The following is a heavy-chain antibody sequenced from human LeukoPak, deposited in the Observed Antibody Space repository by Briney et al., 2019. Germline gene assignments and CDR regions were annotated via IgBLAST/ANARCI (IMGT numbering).Heavy chain of an antibody. CDR2: IIPIFGTA. CDR3: ARSGRSSLEVAFDI. V-gene: IGHV1-69*06. CDR1: GGTFSSYA. D-gene: IGHD3-10*01. J-gene: IGHJ3*02. Sequence: SVKVSCRASGGTFSSYAISWVRQAPGQGLEWMGGIIPIFGTANYAQKFQGRVTITADKSTSTAYMELSSLRSEDTAVYYCARSGRSSLEVAFDIRGQGTMVTVSS.